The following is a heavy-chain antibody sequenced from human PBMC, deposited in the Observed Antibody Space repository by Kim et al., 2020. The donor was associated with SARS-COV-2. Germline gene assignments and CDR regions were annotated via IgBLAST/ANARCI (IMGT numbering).Heavy chain of an antibody. J-gene: IGHJ5*02. Sequence: ASVKVSCKASGYTFTGYYLHWVRQAPGQGLEWMGRVNPNSGGTNYGQKFLVRVTMTGDTSSSTAYMELSSLRSDDTAVYYCAREGGGGSYPWLDPWGQGTLVTVSS. D-gene: IGHD1-26*01. CDR3: AREGGGGSYPWLDP. CDR2: VNPNSGGT. V-gene: IGHV1-2*06. CDR1: GYTFTGYY.